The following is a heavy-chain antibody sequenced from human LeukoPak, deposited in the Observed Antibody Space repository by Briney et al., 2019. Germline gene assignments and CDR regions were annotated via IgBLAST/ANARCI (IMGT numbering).Heavy chain of an antibody. CDR2: ILYDGTNT. J-gene: IGHJ6*02. Sequence: GGSLRLSCVAPRLTFSSSGMHWVRQAPGKGLEWVAFILYDGTNTYYGDSVKGRFTISRDNSKNTLYLQMNSLRAEDTAVYYCAKGPLSGYYYYGLDAWGQGTTVTVSS. V-gene: IGHV3-30*02. CDR1: RLTFSSSG. D-gene: IGHD3-10*01. CDR3: AKGPLSGYYYYGLDA.